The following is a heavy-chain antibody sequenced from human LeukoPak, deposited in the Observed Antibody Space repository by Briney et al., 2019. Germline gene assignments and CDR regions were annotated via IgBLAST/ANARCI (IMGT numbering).Heavy chain of an antibody. D-gene: IGHD1-26*01. CDR2: IKQDGSEK. J-gene: IGHJ5*02. V-gene: IGHV3-7*05. CDR3: ARGWELDP. CDR1: GFTFSSYS. Sequence: GGSLRLSCAASGFTFSSYSMNWVRQAPGKGLEWVANIKQDGSEKYYVDSVKGRFTISRDNAKNSLYLQMNSLRVEDTAVYYCARGWELDPWGQGTLVTVSS.